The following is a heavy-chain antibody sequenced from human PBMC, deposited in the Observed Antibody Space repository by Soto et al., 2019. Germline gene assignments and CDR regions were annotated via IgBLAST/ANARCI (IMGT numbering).Heavy chain of an antibody. J-gene: IGHJ4*02. CDR1: GYTFTSYH. CDR3: ARDTPPTDY. Sequence: QVQLVQSGAEVKKPGASVKVSCKTSGYTFTSYHISWVRQAPGQGLEWMGWISAYNTNTNDAQKFPGRVTMTTDTLTSTAYMELRSLRSDDTAVYYCARDTPPTDYWGQGTLVTVSS. CDR2: ISAYNTNT. V-gene: IGHV1-18*01.